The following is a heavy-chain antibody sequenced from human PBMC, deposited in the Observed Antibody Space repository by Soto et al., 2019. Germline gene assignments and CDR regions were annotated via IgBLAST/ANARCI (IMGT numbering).Heavy chain of an antibody. Sequence: LRLSCAASGFTFSSYAMSWIRQPPGRWLEWIGYIYYSGSTNYNPSLKSRVTISVDTSKNQFSLKLSSVTAADTAVYYCARSCSSYVFDWFVPWGQGTLVTVSS. J-gene: IGHJ5*02. CDR3: ARSCSSYVFDWFVP. V-gene: IGHV4-59*01. D-gene: IGHD2-15*01. CDR2: IYYSGST. CDR1: GFTFSSYA.